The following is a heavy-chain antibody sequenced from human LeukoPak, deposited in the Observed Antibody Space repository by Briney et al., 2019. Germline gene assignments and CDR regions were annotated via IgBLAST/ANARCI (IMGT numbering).Heavy chain of an antibody. CDR1: GGSISGTDLY. CDR2: IHSTGNS. J-gene: IGHJ6*02. V-gene: IGHV4-39*01. Sequence: SETLSLTCTASGGSISGTDLYWGWIRQLPGKGLEWIGNIHSTGNSFRNPSLKSRVTISVDTSKNQFSLKLSSVTAADTAVYYCEKDSHLDVWGHGTTVTVSS. D-gene: IGHD2-15*01. CDR3: EKDSHLDV.